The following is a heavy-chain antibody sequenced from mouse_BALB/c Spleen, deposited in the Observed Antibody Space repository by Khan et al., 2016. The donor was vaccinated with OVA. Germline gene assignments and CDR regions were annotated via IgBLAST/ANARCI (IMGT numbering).Heavy chain of an antibody. CDR3: AGSQGNYLLDL. Sequence: QIQLVQSGPELKKPGETVRISCKASGYTFTDYGVNWVKQAPGKGLMWMGWINTYTGQATFVDEFKGRFAFSLETSASTAHLQIYNLKNEDMATYFCAGSQGNYLLDLWGRGNTLAVSS. CDR1: GYTFTDYG. V-gene: IGHV9-1*02. D-gene: IGHD2-1*01. J-gene: IGHJ2*01. CDR2: INTYTGQA.